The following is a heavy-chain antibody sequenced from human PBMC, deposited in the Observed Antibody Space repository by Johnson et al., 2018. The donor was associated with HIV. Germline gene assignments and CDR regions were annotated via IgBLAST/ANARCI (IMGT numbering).Heavy chain of an antibody. D-gene: IGHD2-15*01. CDR2: ISYDGSNK. CDR1: GFTFSSYA. CDR3: ITSVYILGAFDI. Sequence: VQLVESGGGVVQPGRSLRLSCAASGFTFSSYAMHWVRQAPGKGLEWVAVISYDGSNKYYADSVKGRFTISRDNSKNTLYLQMNSLKTEDTAMYYCITSVYILGAFDIWGQGTMVTVSS. V-gene: IGHV3-30-3*01. J-gene: IGHJ3*02.